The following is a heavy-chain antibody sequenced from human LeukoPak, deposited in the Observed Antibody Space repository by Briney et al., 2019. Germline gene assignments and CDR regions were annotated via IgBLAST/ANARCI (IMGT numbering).Heavy chain of an antibody. CDR3: ARDGGNSGWDY. Sequence: SETLSLTCTVSGGSISNYYWSWIRQPPGKGLEWIGYIYYSGSTNYNPSLKSRVTISVDTSKNQFSLKLSSVTAADTAVYYCARDGGNSGWDYWGQGTLVTVSS. V-gene: IGHV4-59*01. CDR1: GGSISNYY. CDR2: IYYSGST. D-gene: IGHD4-23*01. J-gene: IGHJ4*02.